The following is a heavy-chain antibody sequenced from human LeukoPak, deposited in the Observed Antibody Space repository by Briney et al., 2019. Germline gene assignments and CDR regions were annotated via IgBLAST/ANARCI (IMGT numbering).Heavy chain of an antibody. CDR2: ISGSGGTT. CDR1: GLTFGSHG. J-gene: IGHJ6*03. D-gene: IGHD1-14*01. V-gene: IGHV3-23*01. Sequence: GGSLRLSCAASGLTFGSHGMSWDRQAPGKGLEWVSTISGSGGTTYYPDSVKGRFTVSRDNSKDTLYLQMNSLRVDDTAIYYCAKSGILYSYYMDVWGKGTTVTVSS. CDR3: AKSGILYSYYMDV.